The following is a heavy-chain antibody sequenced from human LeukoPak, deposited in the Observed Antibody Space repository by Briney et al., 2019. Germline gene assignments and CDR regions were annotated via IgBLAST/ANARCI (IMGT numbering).Heavy chain of an antibody. CDR2: ISGNGVNT. CDR1: GFTFTNYA. D-gene: IGHD6-13*01. J-gene: IGHJ4*02. Sequence: GGSLRLSCAASGFTFTNYAMAWVRQAPGKGLEWVSTISGNGVNTYYADSVKGRFTISRDNSKNTLYLQMNSLRAEDTAVYYCAKGKQQLEFDYWGQGTLVTVSS. V-gene: IGHV3-23*01. CDR3: AKGKQQLEFDY.